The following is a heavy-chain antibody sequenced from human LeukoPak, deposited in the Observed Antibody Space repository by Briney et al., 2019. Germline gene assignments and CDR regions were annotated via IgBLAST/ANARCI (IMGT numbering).Heavy chain of an antibody. J-gene: IGHJ4*02. V-gene: IGHV4-59*11. CDR1: GGSITSHY. CDR2: IYYSGST. Sequence: PSETLSLTCSVSGGSITSHYWSWIRQPPGKGLEWIGYIYYSGSTNYNPSLKSRVTISVDTSKNQFSLKLSSVTAADTAVYYCATSLYRDGHGFDYWGLGTLVTVSS. D-gene: IGHD3-16*01. CDR3: ATSLYRDGHGFDY.